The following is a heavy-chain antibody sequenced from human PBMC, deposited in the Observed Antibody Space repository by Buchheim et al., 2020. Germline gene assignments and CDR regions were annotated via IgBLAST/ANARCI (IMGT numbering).Heavy chain of an antibody. D-gene: IGHD3-10*01. Sequence: EVQLVDSGGGLVQPGGSLRLSCAASGFTFSSYWMHWVRQAPGKGPVWVSRINTDGTDTSYADSVKDRFTISRDNARNTLYLQMNSLEAEDTAVYLCARGGTSGSLDYWGQGTL. J-gene: IGHJ4*02. CDR2: INTDGTDT. CDR3: ARGGTSGSLDY. CDR1: GFTFSSYW. V-gene: IGHV3-74*01.